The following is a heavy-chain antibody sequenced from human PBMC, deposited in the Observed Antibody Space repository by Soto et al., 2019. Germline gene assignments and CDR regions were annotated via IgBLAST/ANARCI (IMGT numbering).Heavy chain of an antibody. D-gene: IGHD3-3*01. CDR3: AEKRLILEWLFEGDYYYGMDV. Sequence: GGSLRLSCAASGFTFSSXAMXWVRQAPGKGLEWVSAIXXXGGNTYYPDSGRGRFTISRDNSKNTLYLQMNSLRAEDTAVYYCAEKRLILEWLFEGDYYYGMDVWGQGTTVTVSS. CDR1: GFTFSSXA. J-gene: IGHJ6*02. CDR2: IXXXGGNT. V-gene: IGHV3-23*01.